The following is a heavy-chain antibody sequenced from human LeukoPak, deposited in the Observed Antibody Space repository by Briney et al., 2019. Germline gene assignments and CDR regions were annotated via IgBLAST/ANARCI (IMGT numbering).Heavy chain of an antibody. CDR1: GYTFTSYG. CDR3: ARDLLVRTVTAFDY. Sequence: ASVKVSCKASGYTFTSYGISWVRQAPGRGLEWMGWISAYNGNTNYAQKLQGRVTVTTDTSTSTAYMELRSLRSDDTAVYYCARDLLVRTVTAFDYWGQGTLVTVSS. CDR2: ISAYNGNT. V-gene: IGHV1-18*04. D-gene: IGHD2-21*02. J-gene: IGHJ4*02.